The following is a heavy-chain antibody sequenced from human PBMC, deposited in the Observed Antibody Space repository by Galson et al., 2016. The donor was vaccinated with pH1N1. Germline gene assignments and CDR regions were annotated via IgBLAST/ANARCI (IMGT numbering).Heavy chain of an antibody. Sequence: QSGAEVKKPGASVKVSCKASGYSFTDCFVHWVRQAHGQGLEWMGRIDPYSGATKYAQKFQGRVTMTRDTSINTAYMDLSSLTSDDAAVYFCARDVDRTWFGAAYYYMDGGGNGTTVTVSS. CDR2: IDPYSGAT. CDR3: ARDVDRTWFGAAYYYMDG. V-gene: IGHV1-2*06. J-gene: IGHJ6*04. D-gene: IGHD3-10*01. CDR1: GYSFTDCF.